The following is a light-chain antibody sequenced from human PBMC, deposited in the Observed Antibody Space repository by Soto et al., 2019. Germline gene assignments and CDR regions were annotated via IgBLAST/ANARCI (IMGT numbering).Light chain of an antibody. CDR3: QTWGSGIQV. CDR1: SGHSSYA. CDR2: LNNDGSH. Sequence: HLVLTQSPSASASLGASVKITCTLSSGHSSYAIAWHQQQPEKGPRYLMKLNNDGSHTRGDGIPDRFSGSTSGAERYLTISSLQSEDEADYYCQTWGSGIQVFGGGTKLTVL. V-gene: IGLV4-69*01. J-gene: IGLJ2*01.